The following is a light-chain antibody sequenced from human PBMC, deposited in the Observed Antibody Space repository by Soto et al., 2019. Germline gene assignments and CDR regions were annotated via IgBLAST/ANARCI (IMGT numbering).Light chain of an antibody. CDR1: SSDVGSYDL. CDR2: EVT. Sequence: QSVLTQPASVSGSPGQSITISCTGTSSDVGSYDLVSWYQQYPGKAPKLLIFEVTKRPSGVSDRFSGSNSANTASLTISGLLADEEAVYYCCGYAGNIILYVFGPRTKDTVL. V-gene: IGLV2-23*02. J-gene: IGLJ1*01. CDR3: CGYAGNIILYV.